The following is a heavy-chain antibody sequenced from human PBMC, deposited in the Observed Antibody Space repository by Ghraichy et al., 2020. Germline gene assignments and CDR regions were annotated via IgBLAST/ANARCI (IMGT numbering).Heavy chain of an antibody. V-gene: IGHV4-61*01. CDR3: ARDRSYYGTSFDY. Sequence: SETLSLTCTVSGDSVRSVNYYWSWIRQPPGKGLEWIGYIFYSGSTYYNPSLKSRVTISVDTSKNQFSLQLTSMTAADTAVYYCARDRSYYGTSFDYWGPGTLVTVSS. CDR2: IFYSGST. J-gene: IGHJ4*02. CDR1: GDSVRSVNYY. D-gene: IGHD1-26*01.